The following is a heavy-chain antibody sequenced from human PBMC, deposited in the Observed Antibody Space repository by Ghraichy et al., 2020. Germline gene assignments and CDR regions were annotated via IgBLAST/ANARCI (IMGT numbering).Heavy chain of an antibody. J-gene: IGHJ6*02. V-gene: IGHV3-48*02. CDR2: ISSSSSTI. Sequence: LSLTCAASGFTFSSYSMNWVRQAPGKGLEWVSYISSSSSTIYYADSVKGRFTISRDNAKNSLYLQMNSLRDEDTAVYYCARESDFWSGNYGMDVWGQGTTVTVSS. CDR1: GFTFSSYS. CDR3: ARESDFWSGNYGMDV. D-gene: IGHD3-3*01.